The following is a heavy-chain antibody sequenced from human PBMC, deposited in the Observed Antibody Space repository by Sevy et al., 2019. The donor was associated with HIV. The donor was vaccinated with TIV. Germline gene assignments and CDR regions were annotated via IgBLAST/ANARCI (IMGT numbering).Heavy chain of an antibody. Sequence: SETLSLTCTVSGGSISSGDYYWSWIRQPPGEGLEWIGYIYYSGSTYYHPSLKSRVTISVDTSKNQFSLKLSSVTAADTAVYYCARGDIVVVVAAVGAFDIWGQGTMVTVSS. D-gene: IGHD2-15*01. J-gene: IGHJ3*02. V-gene: IGHV4-30-4*01. CDR2: IYYSGST. CDR1: GGSISSGDYY. CDR3: ARGDIVVVVAAVGAFDI.